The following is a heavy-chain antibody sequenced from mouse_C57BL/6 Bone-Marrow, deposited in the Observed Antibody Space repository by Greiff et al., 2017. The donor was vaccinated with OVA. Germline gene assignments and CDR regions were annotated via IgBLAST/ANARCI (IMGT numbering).Heavy chain of an antibody. J-gene: IGHJ2*01. Sequence: VQLQQSGAELVKPGASVKLSCKASGYTFTSYWMQWVKQRPGQGLEWIGEIDPSDSYTNYNQKFKGKATLTVDTSSSTAYMQLSSLTSEDSAVYYCARCGGYYDFDYWGQGTTLTVSS. CDR2: IDPSDSYT. D-gene: IGHD2-3*01. CDR3: ARCGGYYDFDY. V-gene: IGHV1-50*01. CDR1: GYTFTSYW.